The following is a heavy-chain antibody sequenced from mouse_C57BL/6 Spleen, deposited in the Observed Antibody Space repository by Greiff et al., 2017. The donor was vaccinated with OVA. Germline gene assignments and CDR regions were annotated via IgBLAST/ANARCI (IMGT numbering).Heavy chain of an antibody. D-gene: IGHD1-1*01. J-gene: IGHJ2*01. Sequence: QVQLQQSGAELVKPGASVKLSCKASGYTFTSYWMHWVKQRPGQGLEWIGMIHPNSGSTNYNEKFKSKATLTVDKSSSTAYMQLSSLTSEDSAVYYCARWDTTVVEGGYWGQGTTLTVSS. V-gene: IGHV1-64*01. CDR1: GYTFTSYW. CDR2: IHPNSGST. CDR3: ARWDTTVVEGGY.